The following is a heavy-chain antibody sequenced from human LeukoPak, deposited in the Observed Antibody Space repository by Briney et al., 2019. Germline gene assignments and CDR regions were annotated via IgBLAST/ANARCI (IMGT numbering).Heavy chain of an antibody. CDR3: ATSLIVGTTYFDY. Sequence: SVKVSCKASGGTFSNYAITWVRQAPGQGLEWMGGIIPIFGPAKYAHKFQDRVTITADESTSTAYMELRSLRSEDTALYYCATSLIVGTTYFDYWGQGTLVTVSS. J-gene: IGHJ4*02. D-gene: IGHD1-26*01. V-gene: IGHV1-69*13. CDR1: GGTFSNYA. CDR2: IIPIFGPA.